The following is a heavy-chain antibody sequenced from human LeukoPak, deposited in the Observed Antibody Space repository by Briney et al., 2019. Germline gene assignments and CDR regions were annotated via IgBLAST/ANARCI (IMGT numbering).Heavy chain of an antibody. V-gene: IGHV1-46*01. CDR2: INPSGGST. CDR3: ASGDSSGWYEYDAFDI. D-gene: IGHD6-19*01. CDR1: GYTFTSYY. Sequence: ASVKVSCKASGYTFTSYYMHWVRQAPGQGLEWMGIINPSGGSTSYAQKFQGRVTMTRDMSTSTVYMELSSLRSEDTAVYYCASGDSSGWYEYDAFDIWGQGTMVTVSS. J-gene: IGHJ3*02.